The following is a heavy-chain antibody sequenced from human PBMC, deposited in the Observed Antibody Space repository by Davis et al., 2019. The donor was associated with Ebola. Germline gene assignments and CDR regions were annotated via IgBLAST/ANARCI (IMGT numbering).Heavy chain of an antibody. Sequence: GGSLRLSCAASGFTFSISGMHWVRQAPGKGLEWVAVISYDGSNKYYADSVKGRFTISRDNSQNTLSLQMNSLRAEDTAVYYCAEIYWVRYGMDVWGQGTTVTVSS. J-gene: IGHJ6*02. CDR2: ISYDGSNK. CDR3: AEIYWVRYGMDV. CDR1: GFTFSISG. V-gene: IGHV3-30*19. D-gene: IGHD2-8*02.